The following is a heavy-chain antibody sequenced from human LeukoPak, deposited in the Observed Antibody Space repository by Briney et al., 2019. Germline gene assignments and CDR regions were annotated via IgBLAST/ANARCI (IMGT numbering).Heavy chain of an antibody. D-gene: IGHD3-10*01. CDR2: IYYSGST. J-gene: IGHJ6*03. Sequence: SETLSLTCTVSGGSISSHYWSWIRQPPGKGLEWIGYIYYSGSTNYNPSLKGRVTISVDTSKNQFSLKLSSVTAADTAVYYCARDSPVGGSPPGYYYYMDVWGKGTTVTVSS. CDR3: ARDSPVGGSPPGYYYYMDV. V-gene: IGHV4-59*11. CDR1: GGSISSHY.